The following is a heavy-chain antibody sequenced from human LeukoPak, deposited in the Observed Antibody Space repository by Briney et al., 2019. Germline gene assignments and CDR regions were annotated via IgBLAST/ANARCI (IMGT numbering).Heavy chain of an antibody. V-gene: IGHV3-30*02. J-gene: IGHJ3*01. Sequence: GGSLRLSCAASEFTFSSYGMHWVRQAPGKGLEWVAFIRYDGSNKYYADSVKGRFTISRDNSKSTLFLQMNSLRVEDTAVYYCAKDPFAFRLGAFDSWGQGTMVTVSS. CDR3: AKDPFAFRLGAFDS. CDR1: EFTFSSYG. D-gene: IGHD3-16*01. CDR2: IRYDGSNK.